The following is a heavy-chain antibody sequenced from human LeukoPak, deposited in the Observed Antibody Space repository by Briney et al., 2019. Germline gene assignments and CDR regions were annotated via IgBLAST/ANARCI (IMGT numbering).Heavy chain of an antibody. CDR1: GGSISSYY. CDR2: IYYSGST. CDR3: ATTYYYDSSASEAFDI. J-gene: IGHJ3*02. D-gene: IGHD3-22*01. Sequence: SETLSLTCTVSGGSISSYYWSWIRQPPGKGLEWIGYIYYSGSTNYNPSLKSRVTISVDTSKNQFSLKLSSVTAADTAVYYCATTYYYDSSASEAFDIWGQGTMVTVSS. V-gene: IGHV4-59*01.